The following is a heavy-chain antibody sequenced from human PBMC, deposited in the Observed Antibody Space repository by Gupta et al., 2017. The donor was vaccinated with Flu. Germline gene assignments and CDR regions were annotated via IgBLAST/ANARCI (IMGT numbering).Heavy chain of an antibody. D-gene: IGHD1-7*01. CDR1: S. V-gene: IGHV3-21*01. CDR2: ISSASRYT. J-gene: IGHJ6*03. CDR3: ARGSTVELNYYSYYYMDV. Sequence: SMIWVRQAPGKGLEWVSSISSASRYTYDADSVKGRFTISRENAKNSLYLQMNSLRAEDTGVYFCARGSTVELNYYSYYYMDVWGKGTTVTVSS.